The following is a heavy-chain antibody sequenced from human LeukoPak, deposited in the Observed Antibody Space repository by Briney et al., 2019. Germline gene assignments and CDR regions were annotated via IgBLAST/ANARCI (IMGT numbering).Heavy chain of an antibody. CDR3: ARVFIGGYGDYQFDY. CDR2: ISSSGSTI. CDR1: GFTFSSYE. D-gene: IGHD4-17*01. Sequence: PGGSLRLSCAASGFTFSSYEMNWVRQAPGKGLEWVSYISSSGSTIYYADSVKGRFTISRDNAKNSLYLQMNSLRAEDTAVFYCARVFIGGYGDYQFDYWGQGTLVTVSS. V-gene: IGHV3-48*03. J-gene: IGHJ4*02.